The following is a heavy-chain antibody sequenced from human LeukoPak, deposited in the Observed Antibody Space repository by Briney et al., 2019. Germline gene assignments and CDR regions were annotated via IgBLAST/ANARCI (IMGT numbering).Heavy chain of an antibody. Sequence: GESLKISCKGSGYSFTSYWIGWVRQMPGKGLEWMGIIYPGDSDTRYSPSFQGQVTIPADKSISTAYLQWSSLKASDTAMYYCARAYYYDSSGYLYYFDYWGQGTLVTVSS. CDR1: GYSFTSYW. J-gene: IGHJ4*02. V-gene: IGHV5-51*01. CDR2: IYPGDSDT. CDR3: ARAYYYDSSGYLYYFDY. D-gene: IGHD3-22*01.